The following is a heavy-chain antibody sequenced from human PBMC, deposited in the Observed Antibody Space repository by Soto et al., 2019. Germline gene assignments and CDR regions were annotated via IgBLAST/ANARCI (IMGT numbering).Heavy chain of an antibody. J-gene: IGHJ3*02. CDR1: GFTFSSYA. V-gene: IGHV3-23*01. CDR3: AKDLIAAAGKLNGEGVAFDI. CDR2: ISGSGGST. D-gene: IGHD6-13*01. Sequence: GSLRLSCAASGFTFSSYAMSWVRQAPGKGLEWVSAISGSGGSTYYADSVKGRFTISRDNSKNTLYLQMNSLRAEDTAVYYCAKDLIAAAGKLNGEGVAFDIWGQGTMVTVSS.